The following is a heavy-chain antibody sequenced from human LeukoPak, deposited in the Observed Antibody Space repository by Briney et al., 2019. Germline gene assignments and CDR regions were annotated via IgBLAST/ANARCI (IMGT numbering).Heavy chain of an antibody. J-gene: IGHJ4*02. CDR3: AKDLSYTSGASDH. CDR1: GFTFSAFA. D-gene: IGHD6-19*01. CDR2: ITDDGYNT. Sequence: PGGSLRLSCAASGFTFSAFAMTWVRQAPGKGLEWVSTITDDGYNTYSADSVKGRITFSRDNSKNTLSLQLRSLRAEDTAVYYCAKDLSYTSGASDHWVQGTLVTVSS. V-gene: IGHV3-23*01.